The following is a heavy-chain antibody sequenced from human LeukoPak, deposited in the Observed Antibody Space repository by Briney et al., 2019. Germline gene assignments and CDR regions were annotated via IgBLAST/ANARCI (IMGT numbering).Heavy chain of an antibody. CDR3: ARAVSGHIYYYYGMDV. D-gene: IGHD2-15*01. J-gene: IGHJ6*02. CDR1: GFTFSSYA. CDR2: ISYDGSNK. V-gene: IGHV3-30-3*01. Sequence: PGRSLRLSCAASGFTFSSYAMHWVRQAPGKGLEWVAVISYDGSNKYYADSVKGRFTISRDNSKNTLYLQMNSLRAEDTAVYYCARAVSGHIYYYYGMDVWGQGTTVTVSS.